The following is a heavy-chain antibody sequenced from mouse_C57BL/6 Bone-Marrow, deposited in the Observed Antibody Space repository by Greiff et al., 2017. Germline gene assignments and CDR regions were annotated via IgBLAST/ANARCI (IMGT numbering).Heavy chain of an antibody. V-gene: IGHV2-2*01. CDR1: GFSLTSYG. Sequence: VQLQQSGPGLVQPSQSLSITCTVSGFSLTSYGVHWVRQSPGKGLEWLGVIWNGGSTDYNAAFISRLSISKYNSKSQVFFKMNRLQADDTAIYYCATPDSSGYVPLYYYAMDYWGQGTSVTVSS. CDR3: ATPDSSGYVPLYYYAMDY. CDR2: IWNGGST. D-gene: IGHD3-2*02. J-gene: IGHJ4*01.